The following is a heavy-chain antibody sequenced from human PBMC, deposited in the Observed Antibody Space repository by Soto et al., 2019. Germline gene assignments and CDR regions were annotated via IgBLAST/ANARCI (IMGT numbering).Heavy chain of an antibody. V-gene: IGHV4-61*08. CDR3: ARDQGCSGGSCYLYYYYYGMDV. CDR2: IYYSGST. CDR1: GGSVSSGGYY. D-gene: IGHD2-15*01. J-gene: IGHJ6*02. Sequence: SETLSLTWTVSGGSVSSGGYYWSWIRQPTGKGLEWIGYIYYSGSTNYNPSLKSRVTISVDTSKNQFSLKLSSVTAADTAVYYCARDQGCSGGSCYLYYYYYGMDVWGQGTTVT.